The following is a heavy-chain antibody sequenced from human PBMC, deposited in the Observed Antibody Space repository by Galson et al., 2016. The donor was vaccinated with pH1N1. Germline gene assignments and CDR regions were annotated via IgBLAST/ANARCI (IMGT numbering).Heavy chain of an antibody. V-gene: IGHV1-2*02. CDR3: AKDRNNYDSSGYYTYYYYGLDV. CDR2: INPNSGGT. Sequence: SVKVSCKASGSTVYGQYIHWVRQAPGQGLEWMGWINPNSGGTKYAQKFQGRVTMIRDASTTTGYMELSRLTSDDTAVYHCAKDRNNYDSSGYYTYYYYGLDVWGQGTTVIVSS. CDR1: GSTVYGQY. D-gene: IGHD3-22*01. J-gene: IGHJ6*02.